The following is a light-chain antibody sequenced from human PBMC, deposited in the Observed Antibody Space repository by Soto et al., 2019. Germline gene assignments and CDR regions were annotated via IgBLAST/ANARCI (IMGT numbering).Light chain of an antibody. CDR3: QQSYSTPYT. Sequence: DIQMTQSPSSLSASVGDRVTITCRASQGISSYLNWYQQKPGKAPKPLIYAASSLQSGVPSRFSGSGSGTDFTLTISSLQPEDFATYYCQQSYSTPYTFGQGTKVDIK. CDR1: QGISSY. CDR2: AAS. V-gene: IGKV1-39*01. J-gene: IGKJ2*01.